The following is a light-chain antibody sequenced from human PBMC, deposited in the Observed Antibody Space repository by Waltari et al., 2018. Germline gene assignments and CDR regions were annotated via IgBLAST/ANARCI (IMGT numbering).Light chain of an antibody. CDR1: SSDVGSYNL. J-gene: IGLJ2*01. CDR3: CSYAGSSTFVV. Sequence: QSALTQPASVSGSPGQSITISCTGTSSDVGSYNLVSWYQQHPGKAPKLMIYEGSKRPSGVSNRCSGSKSGNTASLTISGLRAEDEADYYCCSYAGSSTFVVFGGGTKLTVL. V-gene: IGLV2-23*03. CDR2: EGS.